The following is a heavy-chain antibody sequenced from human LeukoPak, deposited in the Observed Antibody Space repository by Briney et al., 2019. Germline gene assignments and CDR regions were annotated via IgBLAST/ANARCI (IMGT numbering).Heavy chain of an antibody. CDR1: GGSISRSSYY. CDR2: IYYDGTT. J-gene: IGHJ5*02. CDR3: AKMSPSSPGVALTP. D-gene: IGHD3-9*01. V-gene: IGHV4-39*07. Sequence: PSETLSLTCAVSGGSISRSSYYWGWIRQPPGKGLEWIGSIYYDGTTYYNPSLKSRVTISIDTSKNYFSLKLSSVTAADTAMYYCAKMSPSSPGVALTPWGQGALVTVSS.